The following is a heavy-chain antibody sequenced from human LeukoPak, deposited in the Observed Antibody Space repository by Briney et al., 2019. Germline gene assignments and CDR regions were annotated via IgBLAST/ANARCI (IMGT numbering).Heavy chain of an antibody. CDR3: AKDRYGSGNNWLDP. Sequence: PGGSLRLSCRASGFSFNSYAMHWVRQAPGKGLEWLAFILHDGSKSYHADSINGRFTISRDNSNSTPFLQMSSLTTEDTGVYYCAKDRYGSGNNWLDPWGQGTLVTVS. D-gene: IGHD3-10*01. CDR1: GFSFNSYA. CDR2: ILHDGSKS. V-gene: IGHV3-30*18. J-gene: IGHJ5*02.